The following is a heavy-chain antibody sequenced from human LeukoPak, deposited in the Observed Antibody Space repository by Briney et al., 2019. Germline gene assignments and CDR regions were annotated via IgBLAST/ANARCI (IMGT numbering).Heavy chain of an antibody. CDR3: ASPYYDFWRGHQNFYYYYMDV. D-gene: IGHD3-3*01. J-gene: IGHJ6*03. CDR2: IYYSGST. V-gene: IGHV4-39*01. Sequence: SETLSLTWTVSGGSISSSSYYWGWIRQPPGKGLEWIGSIYYSGSTYYNPSLKSRVTISVDTSKNQFSLKLSSVTAADTAVYYCASPYYDFWRGHQNFYYYYMDVWGKGTTVTVSS. CDR1: GGSISSSSYY.